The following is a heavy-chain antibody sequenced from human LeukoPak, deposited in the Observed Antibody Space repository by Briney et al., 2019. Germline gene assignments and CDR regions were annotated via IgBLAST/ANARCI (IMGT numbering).Heavy chain of an antibody. CDR1: GFTFSSYE. V-gene: IGHV3-48*03. J-gene: IGHJ6*02. D-gene: IGHD3-3*01. CDR3: ARVRDYDFWSGYPYYYYGMDV. Sequence: GGSLRLSCAASGFTFSSYEMNWVRQAPGKGLEWVSYISSSGSTIYYADSVKGRFTISRDNAKNSLYLQMNSLRAKDTAVYYCARVRDYDFWSGYPYYYYGMDVWGQGTTVTVSS. CDR2: ISSSGSTI.